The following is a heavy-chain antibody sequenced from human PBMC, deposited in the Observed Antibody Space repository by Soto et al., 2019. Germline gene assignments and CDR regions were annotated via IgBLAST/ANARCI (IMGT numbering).Heavy chain of an antibody. CDR1: GGSVSSGTYY. V-gene: IGHV4-61*01. CDR2: IYYSGST. Sequence: SETLSLTCTVSGGSVSSGTYYWSWIRQPPGKGLDWIGYIYYSGSTNYNPSLKSLVTISVDTSKNQFSLKVSSVTAADTAVYYCARGGIAAAATGGQGILVTISS. J-gene: IGHJ4*02. D-gene: IGHD6-13*01. CDR3: ARGGIAAAAT.